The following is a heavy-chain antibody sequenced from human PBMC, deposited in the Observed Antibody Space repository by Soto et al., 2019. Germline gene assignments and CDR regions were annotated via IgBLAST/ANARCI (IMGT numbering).Heavy chain of an antibody. CDR3: AGEMYYYDSSGGYYFDY. CDR2: IWYDGSNK. CDR1: GFTFSSYG. J-gene: IGHJ4*02. V-gene: IGHV3-33*01. D-gene: IGHD3-22*01. Sequence: QVQLVESGGGVVQPGRSLRLSCAASGFTFSSYGMHWVRQAPGKGLEWVAVIWYDGSNKYYADYVKGRFTISRDNSKNTLYVQRNSLRAEDTAVYYCAGEMYYYDSSGGYYFDYWGQGTLVTVSS.